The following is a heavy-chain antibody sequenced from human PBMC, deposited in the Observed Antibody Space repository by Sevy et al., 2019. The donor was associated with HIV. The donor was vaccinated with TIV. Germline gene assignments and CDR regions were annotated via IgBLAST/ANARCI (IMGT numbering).Heavy chain of an antibody. V-gene: IGHV3-21*01. CDR3: ARLNSGWSFDY. CDR2: ISASGSDT. J-gene: IGHJ4*02. Sequence: GGSLRLSCAASGFTFSSYSMNWVRQAPGKGLEWVSSISASGSDTYYADSMKGRFTISRDNAKNSLSLQMNSLRAEDTAVYYCARLNSGWSFDYWGQGALVTVSS. D-gene: IGHD6-19*01. CDR1: GFTFSSYS.